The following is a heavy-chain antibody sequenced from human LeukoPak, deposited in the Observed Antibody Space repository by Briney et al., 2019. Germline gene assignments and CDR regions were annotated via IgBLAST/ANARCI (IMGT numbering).Heavy chain of an antibody. V-gene: IGHV4-59*12. J-gene: IGHJ6*03. CDR1: GGSISSYY. CDR2: IYYSGST. Sequence: PSETLSLTCTVSGGSISSYYWNWIRQPPGKGLEWIGCIYYSGSTNYNPSLKSRVTISVDTSKNQFSLKLSSVTAADTAVYYCARVYGHWLNENYYYYMDVWGKGTTVTVSS. CDR3: ARVYGHWLNENYYYYMDV. D-gene: IGHD2/OR15-2a*01.